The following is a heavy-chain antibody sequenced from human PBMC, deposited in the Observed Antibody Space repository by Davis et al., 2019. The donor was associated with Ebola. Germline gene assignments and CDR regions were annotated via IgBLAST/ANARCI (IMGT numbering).Heavy chain of an antibody. Sequence: ASVKVSCKASGYSFIRHHVHWVRQAPGQGLESMGKITPSDTSTNYAQKFQGRLTMTRDTSTSTVYMELSSLGSEDTAVYYCVRDAYGPDYWGQGTLVTVSS. V-gene: IGHV1-46*01. J-gene: IGHJ4*02. CDR1: GYSFIRHH. CDR3: VRDAYGPDY. D-gene: IGHD3-16*01. CDR2: ITPSDTST.